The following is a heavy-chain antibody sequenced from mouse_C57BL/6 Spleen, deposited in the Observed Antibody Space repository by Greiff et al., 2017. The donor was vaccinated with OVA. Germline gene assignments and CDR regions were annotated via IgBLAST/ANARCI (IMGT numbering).Heavy chain of an antibody. D-gene: IGHD2-2*01. J-gene: IGHJ3*01. V-gene: IGHV1-82*01. CDR2: IYPGDGDT. CDR3: AREGGYPTWFAY. Sequence: VKLVESGPELVKPGASVKISCKASGYAFSSSWMNWVKQRPGKGLEWIGRIYPGDGDTNYNGKFKGKATLTADKSSSTAYMQLSSLTSEDSAVYFCAREGGYPTWFAYWGQGTLVTVSA. CDR1: GYAFSSSW.